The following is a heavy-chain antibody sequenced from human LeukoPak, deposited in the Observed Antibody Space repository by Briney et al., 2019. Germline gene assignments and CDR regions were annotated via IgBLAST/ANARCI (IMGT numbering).Heavy chain of an antibody. V-gene: IGHV4-4*02. CDR3: ARLISSRAPEPFDY. J-gene: IGHJ4*02. Sequence: SETLSLTCAVSGGSISSSNWWSWVRQPPGKGLEWIGEIYHSGSTNYNPSLKSRVTISVDTSKNQFSLKLSSVTAADTAVYYCARLISSRAPEPFDYWGQGTLVTVSS. D-gene: IGHD6-13*01. CDR1: GGSISSSNW. CDR2: IYHSGST.